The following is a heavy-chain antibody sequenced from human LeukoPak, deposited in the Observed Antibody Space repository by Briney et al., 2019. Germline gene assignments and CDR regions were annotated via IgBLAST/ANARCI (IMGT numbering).Heavy chain of an antibody. CDR1: GFTFSSYS. V-gene: IGHV3-21*01. CDR2: IRSSSNYI. J-gene: IGHJ4*02. CDR3: ARVPYDFWSGTFAFFDY. D-gene: IGHD3-3*01. Sequence: GGSLRLSCAASGFTFSSYSMDWVRQAPGKGLEWVSSIRSSSNYIYYADSVKGRFTISRDNAKNSLYLQMNSLRAEDTAVYYCARVPYDFWSGTFAFFDYWGQGTLVTVSS.